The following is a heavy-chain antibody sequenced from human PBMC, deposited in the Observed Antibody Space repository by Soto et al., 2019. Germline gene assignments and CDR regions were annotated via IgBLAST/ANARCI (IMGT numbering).Heavy chain of an antibody. J-gene: IGHJ6*02. CDR3: ARDRAKWNDYYYYGMDV. CDR2: IYYSGST. D-gene: IGHD1-20*01. Sequence: QVQLQESGPGLVKPSQTLSLTCTVSGGSISSGDDFWTWIRQPPGKGLEWTGYIYYSGSTYYNPSLKSRLTMSVDTSKNQFSLKLSSVTAADTAVYYCARDRAKWNDYYYYGMDVWGQGTTVTVSS. CDR1: GGSISSGDDF. V-gene: IGHV4-30-4*01.